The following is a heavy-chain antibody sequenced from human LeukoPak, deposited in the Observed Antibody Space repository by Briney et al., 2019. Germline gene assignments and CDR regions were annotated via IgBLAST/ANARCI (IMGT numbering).Heavy chain of an antibody. Sequence: GGSLRLSCAASGFTFDDYAMHWVRQAPGKGLEWVSGISWNSGSIGYAASVKGRFTISRDNAKNSLYLQMNSLRPEDTAVYYCARVHAGSVDSYDFWSATASFDYWGQGTLVTVSS. D-gene: IGHD3-3*01. CDR2: ISWNSGSI. CDR1: GFTFDDYA. V-gene: IGHV3-9*01. CDR3: ARVHAGSVDSYDFWSATASFDY. J-gene: IGHJ4*02.